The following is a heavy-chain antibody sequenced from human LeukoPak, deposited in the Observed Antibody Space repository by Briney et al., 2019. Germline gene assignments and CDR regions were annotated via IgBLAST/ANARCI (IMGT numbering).Heavy chain of an antibody. CDR3: ARDGGDYYYYYGMDV. V-gene: IGHV1-2*02. CDR1: GYTFTSYY. CDR2: INPNSGGT. Sequence: GASVKVSCKASGYTFTSYYMHWVRQAPGQGLEWMGWINPNSGGTNYAQKFQGRVTMTRDTSISTAYMELSRLRSDDTAVYYCARDGGDYYYYYGMDVWGQGTTVTVSS. J-gene: IGHJ6*02. D-gene: IGHD3-3*01.